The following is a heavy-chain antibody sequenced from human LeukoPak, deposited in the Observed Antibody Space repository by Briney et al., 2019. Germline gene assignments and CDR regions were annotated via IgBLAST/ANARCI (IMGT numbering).Heavy chain of an antibody. J-gene: IGHJ4*02. CDR2: IYHSGIT. CDR1: GGSISSGDYY. D-gene: IGHD6-6*01. CDR3: TRFSTSSSRPAYF. Sequence: PSQTLSLTCTVSGGSISSGDYYWSWIRQPPGKGLEWIGNIYHSGITYYNPSLKSRITLSVDTSKNQFSLKLSSVTAADTAVYYCTRFSTSSSRPAYFWGQGTLVTVSS. V-gene: IGHV4-30-4*08.